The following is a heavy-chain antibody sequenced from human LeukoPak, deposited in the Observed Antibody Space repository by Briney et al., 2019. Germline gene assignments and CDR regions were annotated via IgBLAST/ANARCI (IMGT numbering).Heavy chain of an antibody. D-gene: IGHD2-2*01. CDR1: GGSFSGYY. CDR3: ARAKRKSVVPAVTTRSYNWNQPFDY. V-gene: IGHV4-34*01. CDR2: INHSGGT. Sequence: PSETLSLTCAVYGGSFSGYYWSWIRQPPGKGLEWIGEINHSGGTNYNPSLKSRVTISVDTSKNQFSLKLSSVTAADTAVYYCARAKRKSVVPAVTTRSYNWNQPFDYWGQGTLVTVSS. J-gene: IGHJ4*02.